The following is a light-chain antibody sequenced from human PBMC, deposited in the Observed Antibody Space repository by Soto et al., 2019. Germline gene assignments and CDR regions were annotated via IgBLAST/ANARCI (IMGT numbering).Light chain of an antibody. V-gene: IGLV1-40*01. CDR3: QSYDSSLSVLYV. J-gene: IGLJ1*01. Sequence: QSVLTQPPSVSGAPGQRVTISCTRSSSNIGAGYDVHWYQQLPGTAPKLLIYGNSNRPSGVPDRFSGSKSGTSASLAITGLQAEDEADYYCQSYDSSLSVLYVFGTGTKLTVL. CDR1: SSNIGAGYD. CDR2: GNS.